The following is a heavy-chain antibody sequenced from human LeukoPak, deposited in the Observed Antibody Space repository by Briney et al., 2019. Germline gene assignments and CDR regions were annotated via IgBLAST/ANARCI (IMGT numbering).Heavy chain of an antibody. Sequence: SVKVSCKAFGGTFSSYAISWVRQAPGQGLEWMGGIIPIFGTANYAQKFQGRVTITADESTSTAYMELSSLRSEDTAVYYCAAAHYYGDYRDYWGQGTLVTVSS. D-gene: IGHD3-22*01. CDR1: GGTFSSYA. J-gene: IGHJ4*02. V-gene: IGHV1-69*13. CDR3: AAAHYYGDYRDY. CDR2: IIPIFGTA.